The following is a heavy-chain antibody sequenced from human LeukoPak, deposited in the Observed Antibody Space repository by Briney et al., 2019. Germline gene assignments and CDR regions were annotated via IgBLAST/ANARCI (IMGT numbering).Heavy chain of an antibody. CDR1: GDSVSSNSAA. CDR3: ASSMNSYSSSWYYFDY. V-gene: IGHV6-1*01. D-gene: IGHD6-13*01. Sequence: SQTLSLTCAISGDSVSSNSAAWNWIRQSPSRGLEWLARTYYRSKWYNDYAVSVKSRITINPDTSKNQFSLQLNSVTPEDTAVYYCASSMNSYSSSWYYFDYWGQGTLVTVSS. J-gene: IGHJ4*02. CDR2: TYYRSKWYN.